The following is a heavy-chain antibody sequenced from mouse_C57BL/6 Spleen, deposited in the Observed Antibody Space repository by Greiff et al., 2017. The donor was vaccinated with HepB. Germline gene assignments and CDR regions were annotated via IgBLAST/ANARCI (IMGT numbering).Heavy chain of an antibody. CDR1: GFTFSSYA. CDR2: ISDGGSYT. CDR3: AREDFDY. V-gene: IGHV5-4*01. Sequence: EVQLVESGGGLVKPGGSLKLSCAASGFTFSSYAMSWVRQTPEKRLEWVATISDGGSYTYYPDNVKGRFTISRDNAKNNLYLQMSHLKSEDTSMYYCAREDFDYRGQGTTLTVAS. J-gene: IGHJ2*01.